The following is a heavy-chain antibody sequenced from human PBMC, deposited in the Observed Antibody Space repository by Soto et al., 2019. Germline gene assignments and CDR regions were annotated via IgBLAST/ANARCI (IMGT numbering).Heavy chain of an antibody. V-gene: IGHV3-9*01. CDR1: GFTFENYA. Sequence: EVQLVESGGGLVQPGRSLRLSCAASGFTFENYAMHWVRQGPGKGLEWVSGISWHSGTIGYADSVRGRFTISRDNAKNSLYLQMNSLSAEDTAMYYCARDGDVNTGFGKDYWGQGTLVTVSS. CDR3: ARDGDVNTGFGKDY. CDR2: ISWHSGTI. D-gene: IGHD3-16*01. J-gene: IGHJ4*02.